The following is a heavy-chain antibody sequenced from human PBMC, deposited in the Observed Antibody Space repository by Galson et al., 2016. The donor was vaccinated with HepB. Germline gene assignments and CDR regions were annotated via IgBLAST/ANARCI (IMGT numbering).Heavy chain of an antibody. V-gene: IGHV3-23*01. Sequence: SLRLSCAASGFTFSSYAMNWVRQAPGKGLEWVATISIFGDNTHYADSVKGRFTVSRDNSKSTFYLHMHSRRVEDTAIYHCAKDLDSSGWYEGVYWGQGTLVTVSS. D-gene: IGHD6-19*01. CDR2: ISIFGDNT. CDR1: GFTFSSYA. CDR3: AKDLDSSGWYEGVY. J-gene: IGHJ4*02.